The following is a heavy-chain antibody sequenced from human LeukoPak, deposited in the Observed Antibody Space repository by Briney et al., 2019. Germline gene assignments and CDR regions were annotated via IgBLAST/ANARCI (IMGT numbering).Heavy chain of an antibody. Sequence: AETLSLTCTVSGGTISTYYWSWIRQPAGKGLEWIGHIYISGRTYHNPSLQSRVTMSADTSRNQFSLKLRSVTAADTAVYHCAREASDTAIATYYFDFWGERTLVTVSS. CDR3: AREASDTAIATYYFDF. D-gene: IGHD5-18*01. J-gene: IGHJ4*02. CDR1: GGTISTYY. V-gene: IGHV4-4*07. CDR2: IYISGRT.